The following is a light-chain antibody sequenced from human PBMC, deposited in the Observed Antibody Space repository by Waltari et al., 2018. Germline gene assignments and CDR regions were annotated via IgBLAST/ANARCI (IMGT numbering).Light chain of an antibody. CDR3: HAAADNNWF. V-gene: IGLV3-27*01. Sequence: YDLTQPSSVSVSPGQTATITCPGDVLAAQNGRWFQQQPGQAPTLILYKDTERPSGIPERFSGSSSGSTVTLTIRGALLEDEADYHCHAAADNNWFFGGGTKLTVL. J-gene: IGLJ2*01. CDR2: KDT. CDR1: VLAAQN.